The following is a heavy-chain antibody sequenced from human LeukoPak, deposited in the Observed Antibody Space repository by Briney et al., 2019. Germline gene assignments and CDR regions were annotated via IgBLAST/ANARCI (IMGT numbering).Heavy chain of an antibody. D-gene: IGHD2-15*01. CDR2: MSGDGNHY. Sequence: PGGSLRLSCAASGFTFSTSSMQWVRQAPGKGLEWLAVMSGDGNHYSYGDSVQGRLSIPRDNSKNTLYLHMKSLRVEDTAFYYCARGSVATPPSFNYWGQGTLVTVSS. CDR3: ARGSVATPPSFNY. CDR1: GFTFSTSS. V-gene: IGHV3-30-3*01. J-gene: IGHJ4*02.